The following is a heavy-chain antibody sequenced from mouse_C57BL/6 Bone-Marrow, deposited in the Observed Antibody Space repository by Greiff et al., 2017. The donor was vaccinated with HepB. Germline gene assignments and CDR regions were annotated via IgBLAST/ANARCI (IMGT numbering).Heavy chain of an antibody. CDR3: TTVDSYYFDY. Sequence: EVQLQQSGAELVRPGASVKLSCTASGFNIKDDYMHWVKQRPEQGLEWIGWNDPENGDTEYASKFQGKATITADTSSNTAYLQLSSLTSEDTAVYYCTTVDSYYFDYWGQGTTLTVSS. CDR1: GFNIKDDY. J-gene: IGHJ2*01. V-gene: IGHV14-4*01. CDR2: NDPENGDT.